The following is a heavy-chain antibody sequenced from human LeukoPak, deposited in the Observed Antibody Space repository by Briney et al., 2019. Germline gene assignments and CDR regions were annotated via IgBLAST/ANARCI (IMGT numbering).Heavy chain of an antibody. J-gene: IGHJ4*02. CDR1: GFTFGGFN. Sequence: GGSLRLSCAASGFTFGGFNMTWVRQAPGKGLEWVASISSSSSYIYNADSVKGRFTISRDNAKNSLYLQMDSLRAEDTAVYYCARDGAGHYFDYWGQGALVTVSS. V-gene: IGHV3-21*01. CDR3: ARDGAGHYFDY. CDR2: ISSSSSYI. D-gene: IGHD1-14*01.